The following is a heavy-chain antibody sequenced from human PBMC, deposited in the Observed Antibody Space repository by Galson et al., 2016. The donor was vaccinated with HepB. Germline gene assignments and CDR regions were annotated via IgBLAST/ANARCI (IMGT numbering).Heavy chain of an antibody. V-gene: IGHV3-7*03. CDR2: IKQDGSVK. J-gene: IGHJ4*02. CDR3: ARGFKD. Sequence: SLRLSCAASGLTFSDYWMSWVRQAPGKGLEYVANIKQDGSVKYYVDSVKGRFTISRDNGKNSLYLQINSLRVEDTAVYYCARGFKDWGQGTLVTVSS. CDR1: GLTFSDYW.